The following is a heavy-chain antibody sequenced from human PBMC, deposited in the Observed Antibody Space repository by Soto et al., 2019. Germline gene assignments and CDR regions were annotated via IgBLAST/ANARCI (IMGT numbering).Heavy chain of an antibody. D-gene: IGHD3-16*01. J-gene: IGHJ6*02. CDR1: GFTFSSYW. Sequence: RRLSCAASGFTFSSYWMSWVRQAPGKGLEWVANIKQDGSEKYYVDSVKGRFTISRDNAKNSLYLQMNSLRAEDTAVYYCASWGQASKNLYYYYYGMDVWGQGTTVTVSS. CDR2: IKQDGSEK. V-gene: IGHV3-7*01. CDR3: ASWGQASKNLYYYYYGMDV.